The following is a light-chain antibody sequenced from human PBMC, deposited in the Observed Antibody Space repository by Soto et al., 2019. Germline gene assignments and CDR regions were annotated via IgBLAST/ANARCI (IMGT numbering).Light chain of an antibody. CDR2: DVN. Sequence: QSALTQPASVSGSPGQSITISCTGTNNDIGGYKYVSWYQQLPGKAPKLIIYDVNYRPSGVSNRFSGSKSGNTASLTISGLQTEDEADYYCRSFTNNSISVLFGGGTKLTVL. J-gene: IGLJ2*01. CDR3: RSFTNNSISVL. V-gene: IGLV2-14*01. CDR1: NNDIGGYKY.